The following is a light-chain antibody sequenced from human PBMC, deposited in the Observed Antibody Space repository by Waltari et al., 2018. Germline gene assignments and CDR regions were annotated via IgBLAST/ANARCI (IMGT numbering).Light chain of an antibody. J-gene: IGLJ3*02. CDR2: EVY. CDR3: DSFVAK. CDR1: SSDIGAYDH. V-gene: IGLV2-8*01. Sequence: SALTQPPSVSGSPGQSVTISCTGTSSDIGAYDHVSWYQQHPGKAPKLIIYEVYKRPSGAPDRFSGSKSGNTASLTVSGLQPDDEAYYHCDSFVAKLGGGTKLTVL.